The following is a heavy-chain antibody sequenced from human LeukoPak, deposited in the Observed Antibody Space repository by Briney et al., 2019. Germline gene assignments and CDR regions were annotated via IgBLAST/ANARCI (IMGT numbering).Heavy chain of an antibody. CDR2: ISSSGSTI. CDR3: AKIYGDPDY. V-gene: IGHV3-48*03. Sequence: PGGSLRLSCAASGFTFSSYKMNWVRQAPGKGLEWVSYISSSGSTIYYADSVKGRFTISRDNSKNTLYLQMNSLRAEDTAVYYCAKIYGDPDYWGQGTLVTVSS. D-gene: IGHD4-17*01. J-gene: IGHJ4*02. CDR1: GFTFSSYK.